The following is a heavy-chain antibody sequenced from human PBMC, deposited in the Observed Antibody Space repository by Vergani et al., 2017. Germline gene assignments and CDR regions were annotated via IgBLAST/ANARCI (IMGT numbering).Heavy chain of an antibody. D-gene: IGHD3-10*01. CDR1: DSSIMTKPY. Sequence: QVQLQESGPGLVKPSETLTLTCDVSDSSIMTKPYWGWFRQSPGKGLEWIGCIHHSGDTHYNSSLKSRFSISIVSSSKFSLSLTSVTAADTAIYYCARHRGSGGFFPSSYLYGMDVWGHGTTVTVSS. CDR3: ARHRGSGGFFPSSYLYGMDV. J-gene: IGHJ6*02. V-gene: IGHV4-38-2*01. CDR2: IHHSGDT.